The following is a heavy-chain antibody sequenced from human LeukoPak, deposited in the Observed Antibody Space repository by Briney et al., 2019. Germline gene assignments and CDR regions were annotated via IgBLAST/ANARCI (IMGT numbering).Heavy chain of an antibody. D-gene: IGHD6-13*01. CDR2: IYTGGST. CDR3: ARGFGKAAANVFGGYTMDV. Sequence: GVSLRLSCAASGFTVDSNYMSWVRQAPGKGLEWVSLIYTGGSTYYADSVRGRFTISRHNSKNTLYLQMNSLRPEDTAVYYCARGFGKAAANVFGGYTMDVWGKGPRSPSP. CDR1: GFTVDSNY. V-gene: IGHV3-66*02. J-gene: IGHJ6*01.